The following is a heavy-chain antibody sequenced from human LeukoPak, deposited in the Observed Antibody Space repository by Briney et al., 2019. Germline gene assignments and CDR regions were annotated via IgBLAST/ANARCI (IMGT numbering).Heavy chain of an antibody. CDR3: ARSGGAPPYYYYGMDV. CDR2: FDPEDGET. V-gene: IGHV1-24*01. CDR1: GYTLTELS. D-gene: IGHD1-26*01. J-gene: IGHJ6*02. Sequence: ASVKVPCKVSGYTLTELSMHWVRQAPGKGLEWMGGFDPEDGETIYAQKFQGRVTMTEDTSTDTAYMELSSLRSDDTAVYYCARSGGAPPYYYYGMDVWGQGTTVTVSS.